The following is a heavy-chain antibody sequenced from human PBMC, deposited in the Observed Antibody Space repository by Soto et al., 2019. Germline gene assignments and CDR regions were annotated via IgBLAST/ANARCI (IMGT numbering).Heavy chain of an antibody. V-gene: IGHV4-59*01. CDR3: ARANDYYGSGSYSKAYYYYYLDV. D-gene: IGHD3-10*01. Sequence: SETLSLTCTGSGGSISSYYWSWIRQPPGKGLEWIGYIYYSGSTNYNPSLKSRVTISVDTSKNQFSLKLSSVTAADTAVYYCARANDYYGSGSYSKAYYYYYLDVWGKGTTVTVSS. CDR1: GGSISSYY. J-gene: IGHJ6*03. CDR2: IYYSGST.